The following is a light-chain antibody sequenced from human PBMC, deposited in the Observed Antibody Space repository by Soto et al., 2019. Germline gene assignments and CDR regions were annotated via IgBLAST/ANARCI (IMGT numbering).Light chain of an antibody. Sequence: EIVLTQSPGTLSLSPGERATLSCRASQSVSGSYIAWFQQKPGQAPRLLIYDASSRATDIPDRFSGSGSGTEFTLTISRLEPEDFAVYYCQQYGTSPYTFGQGTKLEIK. CDR2: DAS. CDR3: QQYGTSPYT. CDR1: QSVSGSY. J-gene: IGKJ2*01. V-gene: IGKV3-20*01.